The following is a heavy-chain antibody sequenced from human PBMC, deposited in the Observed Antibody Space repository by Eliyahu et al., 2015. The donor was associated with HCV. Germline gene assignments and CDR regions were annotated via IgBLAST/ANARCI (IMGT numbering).Heavy chain of an antibody. CDR3: ARKVNVVVPAAMRMGFDY. V-gene: IGHV4-34*01. D-gene: IGHD2-2*01. CDR2: INHSGST. CDR1: GGSFSGYY. Sequence: QVQLQQWGAGLLKPSETLSLTCAVYGGSFSGYYWSWIRQPPGKGLEWIGEINHSGSTNYNPSLKSRVTISVDTSKNQFSLKLSSVTAADTAVYYCARKVNVVVPAAMRMGFDYWGQGTLVTVSS. J-gene: IGHJ4*02.